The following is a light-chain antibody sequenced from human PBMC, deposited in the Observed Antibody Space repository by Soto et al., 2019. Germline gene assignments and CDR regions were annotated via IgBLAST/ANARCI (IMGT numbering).Light chain of an antibody. CDR3: DSKRDTGRV. Sequence: QSALTQPASVSGSPGQSITISCTGTSNDVGAYKYVSWYQQHPGKAPKVLIYDVSYRPSWVSNRFAGSKSGNTAYLTISGLQAEDEAVYYCDSKRDTGRVFGGGTKVTVL. J-gene: IGLJ3*02. CDR1: SNDVGAYKY. CDR2: DVS. V-gene: IGLV2-14*03.